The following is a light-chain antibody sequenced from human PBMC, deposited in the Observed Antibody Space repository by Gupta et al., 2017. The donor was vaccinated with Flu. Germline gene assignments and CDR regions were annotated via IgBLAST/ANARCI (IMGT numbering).Light chain of an antibody. CDR1: SSEIGAYNY. J-gene: IGLJ2*01. CDR3: SSYTSSTTLI. V-gene: IGLV2-14*03. CDR2: DVS. Sequence: QSALTQPASVSGSPGQSITISCTGTSSEIGAYNYLSWYQQHPDKTPQLIIYDVSSRPSGVSDRFSGSKSGNTASLTISGLQAEDEADYYCSSYTSSTTLIFGGGTRLTVL.